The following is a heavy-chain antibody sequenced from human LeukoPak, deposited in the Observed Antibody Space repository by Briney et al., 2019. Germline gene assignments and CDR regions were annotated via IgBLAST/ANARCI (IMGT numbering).Heavy chain of an antibody. D-gene: IGHD6-6*01. V-gene: IGHV1-69*04. CDR1: GGTFSSYA. Sequence: ASVKVSCKASGGTFSSYAISWVRQAPGQGLEWMGRIIPILGIANYAQKFQGRVTITADESTSTAYMELSSLRSEDTAVYYCARELDSSSAGAYYVDVWGKGTTVTVSS. CDR3: ARELDSSSAGAYYVDV. CDR2: IIPILGIA. J-gene: IGHJ6*03.